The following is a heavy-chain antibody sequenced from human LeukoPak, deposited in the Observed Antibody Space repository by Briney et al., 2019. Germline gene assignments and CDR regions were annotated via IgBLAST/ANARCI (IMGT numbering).Heavy chain of an antibody. D-gene: IGHD2/OR15-2a*01. CDR2: IAYDGSNK. Sequence: GRSLRLSCAASGFTFGSYAMQWVRQAPGKGLEWVAVIAYDGSNKYYADSVKGGEISSRDNTKSTLYLQMKSLRLEDTAEYYCAREFDRRNSPYYFDSWGQGTLVTVSS. CDR3: AREFDRRNSPYYFDS. J-gene: IGHJ4*02. V-gene: IGHV3-30-3*01. CDR1: GFTFGSYA.